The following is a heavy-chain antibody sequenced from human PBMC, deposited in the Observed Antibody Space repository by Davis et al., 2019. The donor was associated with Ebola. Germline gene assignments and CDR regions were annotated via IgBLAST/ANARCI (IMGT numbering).Heavy chain of an antibody. CDR1: GGSISSGGYY. D-gene: IGHD1-26*01. Sequence: MPSETLSLTCTVSGGSISSGGYYWSWIRQHPGKGLELIGYIYYSGSTYYNPSLKSRVTISVDTSKNQFSLKLSSVTAADTAVYYCARSGSYYAFDYWGQGTLVTVSS. J-gene: IGHJ4*02. V-gene: IGHV4-31*03. CDR2: IYYSGST. CDR3: ARSGSYYAFDY.